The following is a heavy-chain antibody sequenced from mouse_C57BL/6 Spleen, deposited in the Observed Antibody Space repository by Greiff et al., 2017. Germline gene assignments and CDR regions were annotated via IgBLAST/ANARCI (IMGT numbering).Heavy chain of an antibody. V-gene: IGHV1-66*01. J-gene: IGHJ1*03. Sequence: QVQLQQSGPELVKPGASVKISCKASGYSFTSYYIHWVQQRPGQGLEWIGWIYPGSGNTKYNENFKGKATLTADTSSSTAYMQLSSLTSEDSAVYYCARATTVGYCDVWGTGTTVTVSS. CDR3: ARATTVGYCDV. CDR2: IYPGSGNT. CDR1: GYSFTSYY. D-gene: IGHD1-1*01.